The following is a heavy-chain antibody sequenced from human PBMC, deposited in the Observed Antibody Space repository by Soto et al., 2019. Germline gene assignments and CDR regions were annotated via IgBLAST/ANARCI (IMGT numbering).Heavy chain of an antibody. CDR1: GFTFTDYY. V-gene: IGHV3-11*01. CDR2: ITPSGTTI. D-gene: IGHD2-15*01. Sequence: QVQLVESGGALVKPGGSLRLSCAASGFTFTDYYISWIRQAPGKGPEWISYITPSGTTIKYADSVRGRFTISRDNAKNSLSLQMNSLRADDTAVYYCARVRSTFPDYWGQGTLVTVSS. J-gene: IGHJ4*02. CDR3: ARVRSTFPDY.